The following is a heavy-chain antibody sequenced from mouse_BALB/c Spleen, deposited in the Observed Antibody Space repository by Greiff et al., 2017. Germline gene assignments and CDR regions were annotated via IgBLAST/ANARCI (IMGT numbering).Heavy chain of an antibody. J-gene: IGHJ1*01. CDR3: ARGGDGKGDYWYFDV. CDR2: ISSGSSTI. Sequence: EVKVVESGGGLVQPGGSRKLSCAASGFTFSSFGMHWVRQAPEKGLEWVAYISSGSSTIYYADTVKGRFTISRDNPKNTLFLQMTSLRSEDTAMYHCARGGDGKGDYWYFDVWGAGTTVTVSS. V-gene: IGHV5-17*02. D-gene: IGHD2-1*01. CDR1: GFTFSSFG.